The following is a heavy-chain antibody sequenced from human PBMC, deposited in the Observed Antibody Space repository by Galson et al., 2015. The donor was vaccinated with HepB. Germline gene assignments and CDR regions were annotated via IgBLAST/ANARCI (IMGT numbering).Heavy chain of an antibody. J-gene: IGHJ6*03. V-gene: IGHV3-9*01. CDR3: AKEGQLGSFMDV. CDR1: GFTFDDYA. CDR2: ISWNSGSI. D-gene: IGHD6-6*01. Sequence: SLRLSCAASGFTFDDYAMHWVRQAPGKGLEWVSGISWNSGSIGYADSVKGRFTISRDNAKNSLYLQMNSLRAEDTALYYCAKEGQLGSFMDVWGKGTTVTVSS.